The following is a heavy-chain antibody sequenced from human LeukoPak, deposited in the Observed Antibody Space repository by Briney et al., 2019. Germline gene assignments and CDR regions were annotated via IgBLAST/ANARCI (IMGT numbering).Heavy chain of an antibody. Sequence: SETLSLTCTVSGGSISSSSYYWGWIRQPPGKGLEWIGSIYYSGSTYYNPSLKSRVTISVDTSKNQFSLKLSSVTAADTAVYYCARDLRNYYDSSGYLDYWGQGTLVTVSS. CDR3: ARDLRNYYDSSGYLDY. V-gene: IGHV4-39*07. D-gene: IGHD3-22*01. CDR1: GGSISSSSYY. CDR2: IYYSGST. J-gene: IGHJ4*02.